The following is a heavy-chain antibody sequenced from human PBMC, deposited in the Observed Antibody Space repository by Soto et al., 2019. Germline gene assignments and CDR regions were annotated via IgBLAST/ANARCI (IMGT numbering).Heavy chain of an antibody. V-gene: IGHV4-39*01. CDR3: ASSFSEQWLVWGVNDY. CDR1: GGSISSSSYY. CDR2: IYYSGST. D-gene: IGHD6-19*01. Sequence: PSETLSLTCTVSGGSISSSSYYWGWIRQPPGKGLEWIGSIYYSGSTYYNPSLKSRVTISVDTSKNQFSLKLSSVTAADTAVYYCASSFSEQWLVWGVNDYWGQGTLVTVSS. J-gene: IGHJ4*02.